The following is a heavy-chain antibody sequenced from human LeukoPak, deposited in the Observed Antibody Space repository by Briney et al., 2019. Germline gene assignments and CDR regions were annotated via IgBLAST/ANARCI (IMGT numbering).Heavy chain of an antibody. V-gene: IGHV3-23*01. CDR2: ITKSGDKT. CDR1: GITFSNSA. D-gene: IGHD5-24*01. J-gene: IGHJ3*02. Sequence: GGSLRLSCVPSGITFSNSALSWVRQAPGKGLEWVSTITKSGDKTYYADSVKGLFTISRDHSKNTLYLQMNSLRAEDTAVYHCVKSAGKDGYRDVFDIWGQGTVVTVSS. CDR3: VKSAGKDGYRDVFDI.